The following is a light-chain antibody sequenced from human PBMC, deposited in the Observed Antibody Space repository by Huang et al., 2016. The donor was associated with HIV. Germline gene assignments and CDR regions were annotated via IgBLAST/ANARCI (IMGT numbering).Light chain of an antibody. CDR1: QSVVGK. Sequence: ILLTQFPATLSVSPGQRVTLSCRASQSVVGKLSWYQQRPGQAPRLLIYGASTRVPTIPDRFSGSGSGTEFTLTISSLQSEDFAVYYCQQYDTWPPLTFGGGTKV. J-gene: IGKJ4*01. CDR3: QQYDTWPPLT. CDR2: GAS. V-gene: IGKV3-15*01.